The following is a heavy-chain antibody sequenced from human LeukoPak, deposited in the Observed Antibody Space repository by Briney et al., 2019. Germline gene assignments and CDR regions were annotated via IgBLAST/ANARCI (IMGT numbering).Heavy chain of an antibody. CDR1: GFTFSSYG. D-gene: IGHD3-16*01. V-gene: IGHV3-NL1*01. J-gene: IGHJ4*02. CDR2: VYSADRI. Sequence: PGRSLRLSCAASGFTFSSYGMHWVRQAPGKGPEWVSSVYSADRIYYAASVKGRFTISRDNSKNTLYLQMNSLRAEDTAVYYCASYLLYPGQSNFDYWGQGTLVTVSS. CDR3: ASYLLYPGQSNFDY.